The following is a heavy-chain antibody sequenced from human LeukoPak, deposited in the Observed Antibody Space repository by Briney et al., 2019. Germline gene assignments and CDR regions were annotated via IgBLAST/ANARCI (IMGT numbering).Heavy chain of an antibody. CDR2: ISYDGSNK. CDR3: AKAYYYDSSGYYSDAFDI. J-gene: IGHJ3*02. V-gene: IGHV3-30*18. D-gene: IGHD3-22*01. CDR1: GFTFSSYG. Sequence: GRSLRLSCAASGFTFSSYGMHWVRQAPGKGLEWVAVISYDGSNKYYADSVKGRFTISRDNSKNTLYLQMNSLRAEDTAVYYCAKAYYYDSSGYYSDAFDIWGQGTMVTVSS.